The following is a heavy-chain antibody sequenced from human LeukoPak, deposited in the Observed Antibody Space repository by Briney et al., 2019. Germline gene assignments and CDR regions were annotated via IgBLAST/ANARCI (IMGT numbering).Heavy chain of an antibody. V-gene: IGHV4-34*01. D-gene: IGHD1-26*01. CDR2: INHSGSS. CDR1: GGSFSGYY. J-gene: IGHJ4*02. CDR3: ARGHYSGSYNC. Sequence: SETLSLTCAVYGGSFSGYYWSWIRQPPGKGLEWIGEINHSGSSNYNPFLKSRVTISVDTSKNQFSLKRSYVTAADTAVYYCARGHYSGSYNCWGQGTLVTVSA.